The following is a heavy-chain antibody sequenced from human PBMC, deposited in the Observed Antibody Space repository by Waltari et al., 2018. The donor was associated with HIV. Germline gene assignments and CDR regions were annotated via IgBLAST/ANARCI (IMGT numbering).Heavy chain of an antibody. CDR1: GFTFSFSSYT. D-gene: IGHD5-12*01. V-gene: IGHV3-21*02. CDR2: ISRRSSFI. Sequence: QLVESGGGLVKPGGSLRLSCGASGFTFSFSSYTMNWGRQGPGKGLEWVASISRRSSFIYTAESVKGRFTISRDNVKKSVDLQMNSLRPEDTAVYYCAREDYSGYVGHAFDIWGQGTMVTVSS. J-gene: IGHJ3*02. CDR3: AREDYSGYVGHAFDI.